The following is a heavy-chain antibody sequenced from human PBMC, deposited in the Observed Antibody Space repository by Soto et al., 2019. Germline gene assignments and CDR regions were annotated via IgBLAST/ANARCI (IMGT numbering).Heavy chain of an antibody. CDR1: GGSFSGYY. V-gene: IGHV4-34*01. J-gene: IGHJ6*02. Sequence: PXATLSLPCAVYGGSFSGYYWSWIRQPPGKGLEWIGEINHSGSTNYNPSLKSRVTISVDTSKNQFSLKLSSVTAADTAVYYCARGGHIPLVPADIFETYYYYGMDVWGQGTTVTVSS. CDR2: INHSGST. CDR3: ARGGHIPLVPADIFETYYYYGMDV. D-gene: IGHD2-2*01.